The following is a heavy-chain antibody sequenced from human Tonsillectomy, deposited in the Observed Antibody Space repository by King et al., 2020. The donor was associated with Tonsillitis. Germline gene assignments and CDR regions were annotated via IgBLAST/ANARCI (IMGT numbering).Heavy chain of an antibody. CDR2: IYYTGDT. J-gene: IGHJ5*02. D-gene: IGHD2-21*02. V-gene: IGHV4-39*01. CDR1: GGSISTSSYY. Sequence: QLQESGPGLVKPSETLSLTCSVSGGSISTSSYYWAWIRQPPGKGLEWIGSIYYTGDTYYNPSLRSGVTISVDTSKNQFSLKLTSMTTADTAVYYCARLSTAKYVFDPWGKGTLVTVPA. CDR3: ARLSTAKYVFDP.